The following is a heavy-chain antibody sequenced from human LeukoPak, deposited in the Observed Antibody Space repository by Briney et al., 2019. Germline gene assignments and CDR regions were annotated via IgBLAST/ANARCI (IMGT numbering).Heavy chain of an antibody. J-gene: IGHJ6*03. CDR1: GGSISSRNYY. CDR3: ARALWSGYSLDYMDV. V-gene: IGHV4-39*07. D-gene: IGHD3-3*01. CDR2: MFHTGST. Sequence: PSETLSLTCTVSGGSISSRNYYWGWIRQPPGKGLQWIGNMFHTGSTYYNPSLKSRVTISVDPSKNQFSLILSSVTAADTAVYYCARALWSGYSLDYMDVWGKGTTVIVSS.